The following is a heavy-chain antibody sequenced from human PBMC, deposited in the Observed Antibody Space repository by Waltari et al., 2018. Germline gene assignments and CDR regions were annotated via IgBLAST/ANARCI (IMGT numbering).Heavy chain of an antibody. CDR2: IYYSGST. D-gene: IGHD5-18*01. CDR1: GGSISRGGYY. J-gene: IGHJ4*02. V-gene: IGHV4-31*03. CDR3: ARERGGYSYGRNLGFDY. Sequence: QVQLQESGPGLVKPSQTLSLPCTVSGGSISRGGYYWSWIRQHPGKGLEWIGYIYYSGSTYYNPSLKSRVTISVDTSKNQFSLKLSSVTAADTAVYYCARERGGYSYGRNLGFDYWGQGTLVTVSS.